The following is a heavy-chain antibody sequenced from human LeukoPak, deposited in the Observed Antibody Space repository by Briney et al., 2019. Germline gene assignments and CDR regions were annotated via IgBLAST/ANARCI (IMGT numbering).Heavy chain of an antibody. V-gene: IGHV4-39*02. CDR1: GGSISSSSYC. J-gene: IGHJ4*02. D-gene: IGHD6-13*01. Sequence: SETLSLTCSVSGGSISSSSYCWGWLRQPPGKELEWIGSIYYSRTTYYNPSFKGRVPISVATSKNHFSLNLTSVTAADKAVYYCATPGDSGSWYDFDLWGQGTLVTVSS. CDR2: IYYSRTT. CDR3: ATPGDSGSWYDFDL.